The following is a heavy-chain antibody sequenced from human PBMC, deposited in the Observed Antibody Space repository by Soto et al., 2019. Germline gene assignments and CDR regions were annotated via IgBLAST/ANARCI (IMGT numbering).Heavy chain of an antibody. CDR3: ARGNSGGRRVVPGLNWFDP. CDR2: INPNSGGT. J-gene: IGHJ5*02. V-gene: IGHV1-2*02. Sequence: QVQLVQSGAEVKKPGPSVKVSCKASGYTFTGYYMHWVRQAPGQGLEWMGWINPNSGGTNYAQKFQGRVTMTRDTSISTAYMELSRLRSDDTAVYYCARGNSGGRRVVPGLNWFDPWGQGTLVTVSS. D-gene: IGHD2-2*01. CDR1: GYTFTGYY.